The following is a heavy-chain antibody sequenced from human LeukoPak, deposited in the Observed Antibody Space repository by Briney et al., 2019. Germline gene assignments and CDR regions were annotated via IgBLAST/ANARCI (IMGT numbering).Heavy chain of an antibody. CDR3: TKDHGSGSYYFDY. V-gene: IGHV3-15*01. Sequence: GGSLRLSCAASGFTFSNVGMSWVRQAPGKGLEWVGRIKSKTDGGTVDYAAAVKGRVSISRDDLKSTLYLEMNSLKTADTAVYYCTKDHGSGSYYFDYWGQGTLVTGSS. CDR2: IKSKTDGGTV. D-gene: IGHD3-10*01. CDR1: GFTFSNVG. J-gene: IGHJ4*02.